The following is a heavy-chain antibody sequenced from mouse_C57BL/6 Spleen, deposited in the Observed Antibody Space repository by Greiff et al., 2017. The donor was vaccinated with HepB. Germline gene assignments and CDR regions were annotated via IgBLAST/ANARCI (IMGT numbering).Heavy chain of an antibody. CDR2: IDPSDSYT. Sequence: QVQLQQSGAELVKPGASVKLSCKASGYTFTSYWMQWVKQRPGQGLEWIGEIDPSDSYTNYNQKFKGKATLTVDTSSSTAYMQLSSLTSEDSAVYYCARKSCYYGSSWGYFDVWGTGTTVTVSS. J-gene: IGHJ1*03. D-gene: IGHD1-1*01. V-gene: IGHV1-50*01. CDR3: ARKSCYYGSSWGYFDV. CDR1: GYTFTSYW.